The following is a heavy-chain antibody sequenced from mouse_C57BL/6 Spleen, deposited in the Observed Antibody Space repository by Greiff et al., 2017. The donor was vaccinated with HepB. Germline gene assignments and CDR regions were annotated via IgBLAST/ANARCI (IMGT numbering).Heavy chain of an antibody. Sequence: DVQLQESGPELVKPGASVKIPCKASGYTFTDYNMDWVKQSHGKSLEWIGDINPNNGGTIYNQKFKGKATLTVDKSSSTAYMELRSLTSEDTAVYYCARWGYDYLYAMDYWGQGTSVTVSS. CDR2: INPNNGGT. CDR3: ARWGYDYLYAMDY. J-gene: IGHJ4*01. D-gene: IGHD2-4*01. V-gene: IGHV1-18*01. CDR1: GYTFTDYN.